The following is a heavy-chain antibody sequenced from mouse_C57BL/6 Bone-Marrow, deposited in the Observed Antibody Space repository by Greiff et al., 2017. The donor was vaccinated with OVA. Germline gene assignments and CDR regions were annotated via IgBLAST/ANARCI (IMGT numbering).Heavy chain of an antibody. CDR3: ARNELGRAWFAY. D-gene: IGHD4-1*01. Sequence: QVQLQQSGPGLVQPSQSLSITCTVSGFSLTSYGVHWVRQSPGKGLEWLGVIWSGGSTDYNAAFISRLSISKDNSKSQVFFKMNSLQTEDTAIYYCARNELGRAWFAYWGQGTLVTVSA. CDR2: IWSGGST. CDR1: GFSLTSYG. V-gene: IGHV2-2*01. J-gene: IGHJ3*01.